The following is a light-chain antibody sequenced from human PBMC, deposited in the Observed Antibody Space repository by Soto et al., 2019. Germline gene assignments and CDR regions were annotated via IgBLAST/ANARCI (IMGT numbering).Light chain of an antibody. CDR2: GAS. Sequence: EIVLTQSPGTLSLSPGERATLSCRASQSVSSSYLAWYQQKPGQAPRLLIYGASSRATGIPDRFSGSGSGTDFTLTISRLESEDFAVYYCQQYGRPWTFGQGSKVDIK. J-gene: IGKJ1*01. CDR1: QSVSSSY. V-gene: IGKV3-20*01. CDR3: QQYGRPWT.